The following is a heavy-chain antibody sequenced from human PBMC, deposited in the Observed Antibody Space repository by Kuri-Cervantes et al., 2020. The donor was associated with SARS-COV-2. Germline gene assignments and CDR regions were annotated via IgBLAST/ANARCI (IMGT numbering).Heavy chain of an antibody. CDR2: IIPILGIA. D-gene: IGHD1-26*01. CDR3: ASEQTMGASFDY. J-gene: IGHJ4*02. Sequence: SVKVSCKASGGTFSSYTISWVRQAPGQGLEWMGRIIPILGIANYAQKFQGRVTITADESTSTAYMELSSLRSEDTAVYYCASEQTMGASFDYWGQGTLVTVSS. V-gene: IGHV1-69*02. CDR1: GGTFSSYT.